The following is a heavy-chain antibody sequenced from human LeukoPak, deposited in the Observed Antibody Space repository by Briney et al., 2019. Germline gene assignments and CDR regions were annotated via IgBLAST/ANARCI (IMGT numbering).Heavy chain of an antibody. Sequence: PGGSLRLSCAASGFTFSSYAMTWVRQAPGKGLEWVSGISGSGGATYSADSVKGRFTISRDNSKNTLWLQMNSLRAEDTAVYYCAKYWIAARPDGDYWGQGTLVTVSS. CDR3: AKYWIAARPDGDY. CDR1: GFTFSSYA. V-gene: IGHV3-23*01. CDR2: ISGSGGAT. D-gene: IGHD6-6*01. J-gene: IGHJ4*02.